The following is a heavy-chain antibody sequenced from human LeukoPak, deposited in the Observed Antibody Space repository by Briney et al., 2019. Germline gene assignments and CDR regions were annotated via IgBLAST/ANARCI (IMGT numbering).Heavy chain of an antibody. D-gene: IGHD6-13*01. J-gene: IGHJ5*02. CDR2: INHSGST. CDR1: GGSFSGYY. Sequence: SETLSLTCAVYGGSFSGYYWSWIRQPPGKGLEWIGEINHSGSTNYNPSLKSRVTISVDTSKNQFSLKLSSVTAADTAVYYCARALSSSWYKNWFDPWGQGTLITVSS. CDR3: ARALSSSWYKNWFDP. V-gene: IGHV4-34*01.